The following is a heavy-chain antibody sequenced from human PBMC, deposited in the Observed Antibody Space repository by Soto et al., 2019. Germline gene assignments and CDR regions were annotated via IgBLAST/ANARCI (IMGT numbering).Heavy chain of an antibody. J-gene: IGHJ5*02. Sequence: GGSLRLSCAASGFTFSSYAMSWVRQAPGKGLEWVSAISGSGGSTYYADSVKGRFTISRDNSKNTLYLKMNSLRAEDTAVYYCAKEQVFWSGYYNYNWFDPWGQGTLVTVSS. V-gene: IGHV3-23*01. D-gene: IGHD3-3*01. CDR1: GFTFSSYA. CDR2: ISGSGGST. CDR3: AKEQVFWSGYYNYNWFDP.